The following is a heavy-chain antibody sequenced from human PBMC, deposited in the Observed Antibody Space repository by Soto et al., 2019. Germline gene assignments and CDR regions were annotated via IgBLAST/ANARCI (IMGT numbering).Heavy chain of an antibody. CDR3: ARMASAGTLTWFDP. J-gene: IGHJ5*02. CDR1: GYTFINFD. V-gene: IGHV1-8*02. Sequence: QVQLVQSGDEVKEPGASVRVSCEASGYTFINFDISWVRQAAGQGLAWLGWMNPGSGQTGYASKFQGRVAMTRDASTGTAHLELSSLTSDDTAVYYCARMASAGTLTWFDPWGQGTLVTVSS. D-gene: IGHD6-13*01. CDR2: MNPGSGQT.